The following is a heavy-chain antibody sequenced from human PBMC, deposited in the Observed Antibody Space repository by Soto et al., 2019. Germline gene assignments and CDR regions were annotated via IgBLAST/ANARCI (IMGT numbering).Heavy chain of an antibody. J-gene: IGHJ5*02. V-gene: IGHV4-31*03. CDR1: GGSISSGGYY. D-gene: IGHD2-2*01. CDR2: IYYSGST. Sequence: SETLSLTCTVSGGSISSGGYYWSWIRQHPGKGLEWIGYIYYSGSTYYNPSLKSRVTISVDTSKNQFSLKLSSVTAADTAVYYCARDRRYCSSTSCYAGWFDPWGQGTLVTVSS. CDR3: ARDRRYCSSTSCYAGWFDP.